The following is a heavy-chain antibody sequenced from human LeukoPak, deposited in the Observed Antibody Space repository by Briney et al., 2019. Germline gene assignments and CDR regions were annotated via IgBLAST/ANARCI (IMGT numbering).Heavy chain of an antibody. J-gene: IGHJ4*02. CDR1: GYTFTNYY. Sequence: ASVNVSCKASGYTFTNYYIHWVRQAPGQGLEWMGWINPNSGGTNSAQKFQGRVTMTRDTSISTAYMELSRLRPDDTAVYYCARDQATVTTPWVDSWGQGSLVTVSS. CDR3: ARDQATVTTPWVDS. V-gene: IGHV1-2*02. CDR2: INPNSGGT. D-gene: IGHD4-17*01.